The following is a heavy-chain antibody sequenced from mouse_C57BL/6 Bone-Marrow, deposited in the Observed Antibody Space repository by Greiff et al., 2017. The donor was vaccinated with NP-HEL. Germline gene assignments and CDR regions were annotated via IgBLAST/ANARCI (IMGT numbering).Heavy chain of an antibody. D-gene: IGHD1-1*01. Sequence: QVQLQQSGAELVKPGASVKISCKASGYAFSSYWMNWVKERPGTGLEWIGQIYPGDGDTTYNGKFKGKATLTVEKSSSTAYMQVSSLTSEDSAVYFCARGDYGSSRFGYAMDYWGQGTSVTVSS. CDR2: IYPGDGDT. V-gene: IGHV1-80*01. CDR3: ARGDYGSSRFGYAMDY. CDR1: GYAFSSYW. J-gene: IGHJ4*01.